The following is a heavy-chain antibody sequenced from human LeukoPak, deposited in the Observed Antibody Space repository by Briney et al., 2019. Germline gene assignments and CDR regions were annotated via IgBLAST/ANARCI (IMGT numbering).Heavy chain of an antibody. V-gene: IGHV1-8*02. D-gene: IGHD6-19*01. CDR1: GYTFTTYG. Sequence: GASVKVSCKTSGYTFTTYGINWVRQATGQGLEWMGWMNPNSGNTGYAQKFQGRVTMTRNTSISTAYMELSSLRSEDTAVYYCARGRIAVAGTLLGYWGQGTLVTVSS. CDR3: ARGRIAVAGTLLGY. CDR2: MNPNSGNT. J-gene: IGHJ4*02.